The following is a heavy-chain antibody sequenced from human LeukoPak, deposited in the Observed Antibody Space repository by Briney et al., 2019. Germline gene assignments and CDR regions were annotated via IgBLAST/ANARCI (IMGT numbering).Heavy chain of an antibody. J-gene: IGHJ5*02. Sequence: ASVKVSCKASGYTFTGYYMHWVRQAPGQGLEWMGWINPNSGGTNYAQKFQGRVTMTRDTSISTAYMELSRLRSDDTAVYYCARGGIFVEVLRFLEWTMQGSWFDPWGQGTLVTVSS. V-gene: IGHV1-2*02. CDR1: GYTFTGYY. CDR2: INPNSGGT. CDR3: ARGGIFVEVLRFLEWTMQGSWFDP. D-gene: IGHD3-3*01.